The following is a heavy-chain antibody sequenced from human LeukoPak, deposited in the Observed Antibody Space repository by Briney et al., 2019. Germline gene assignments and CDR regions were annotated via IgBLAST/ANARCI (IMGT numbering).Heavy chain of an antibody. J-gene: IGHJ6*02. V-gene: IGHV3-20*04. D-gene: IGHD1-26*01. Sequence: GGSLRLSCAATGYSFKDYGMHWVRQPPGKGLGWVSAINWNGGGTDYADSVKGRFTIFRDNAKNSLYLQLSSLRPEDTALYYCARHLTATNTYIFFGLDVWGQGTSVTVSS. CDR2: INWNGGGT. CDR3: ARHLTATNTYIFFGLDV. CDR1: GYSFKDYG.